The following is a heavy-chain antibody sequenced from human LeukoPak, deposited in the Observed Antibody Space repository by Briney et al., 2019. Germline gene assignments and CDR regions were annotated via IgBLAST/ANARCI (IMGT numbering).Heavy chain of an antibody. CDR2: ISWDGGST. D-gene: IGHD6-19*01. Sequence: PSETLSLTCTVSGGSISSSSYYWGWIRQPPGKGLEWVSLISWDGGSTYYADSVKGRFTISRDNSKNSLYLQMNSLRAEDTALYYCAKDRSSRAGTGYYYYYMDVWGKGTTVTVSS. CDR1: GGSISSSSYY. CDR3: AKDRSSRAGTGYYYYYMDV. V-gene: IGHV3-43D*03. J-gene: IGHJ6*03.